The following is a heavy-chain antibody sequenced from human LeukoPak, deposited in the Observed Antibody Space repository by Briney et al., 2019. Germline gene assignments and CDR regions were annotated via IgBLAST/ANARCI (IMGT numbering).Heavy chain of an antibody. D-gene: IGHD3-22*01. V-gene: IGHV3-13*01. J-gene: IGHJ2*01. CDR1: GFTFNYYD. CDR3: ARGVSYYYDNSGHPGWYFDL. CDR2: IRTTGDT. Sequence: PGGSLRLSCAVSGFTFNYYDMHWARQAPGKRLEWVSAIRTTGDTHYPDSVKGRFAMSREDAKNSVHLQMNTLRAGDTAVYYCARGVSYYYDNSGHPGWYFDLWGRGTLVTGSS.